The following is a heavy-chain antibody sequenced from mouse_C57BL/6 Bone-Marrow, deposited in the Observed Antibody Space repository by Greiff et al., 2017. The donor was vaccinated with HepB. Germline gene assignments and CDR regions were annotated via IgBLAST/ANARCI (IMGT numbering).Heavy chain of an antibody. Sequence: EVQLKESGAELVRPGASVKLSCTASGFNIKDDYMHWVKQRPEQGLEWIGWIDPENGDTEYASKFQGKATITADTSSNTAYLQLSSLTSEDTAVYYCTRPIYYDYGDVWGTGTTVTVSS. V-gene: IGHV14-4*01. CDR2: IDPENGDT. CDR3: TRPIYYDYGDV. D-gene: IGHD2-4*01. CDR1: GFNIKDDY. J-gene: IGHJ1*03.